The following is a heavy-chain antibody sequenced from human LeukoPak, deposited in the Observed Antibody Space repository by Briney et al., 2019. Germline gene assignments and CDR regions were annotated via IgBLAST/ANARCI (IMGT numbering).Heavy chain of an antibody. CDR2: INWNGGST. J-gene: IGHJ4*02. V-gene: IGHV3-20*04. Sequence: GGSLRLSCAASGFTFDDFGMSWVRQVPGKGLEWVSGINWNGGSTGYADSVKGRFTISRDNAKNSLYLQMNSLRAEDTAVYYCASPIYGTRDYWGQGTLVTVSS. CDR3: ASPIYGTRDY. D-gene: IGHD3-9*01. CDR1: GFTFDDFG.